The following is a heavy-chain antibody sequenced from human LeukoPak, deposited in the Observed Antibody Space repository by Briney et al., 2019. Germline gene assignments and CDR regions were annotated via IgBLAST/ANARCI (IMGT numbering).Heavy chain of an antibody. CDR1: GFTFSSYS. Sequence: GGSLRLSCAAPGFTFSSYSMNWVRQAPGKGLEWVSSITSSNNYIYYGDSVKGRFTISRDNSKKTLYLQMNSLRAEDTAVYYCARGPSGYHNTGGQGTLVTVSS. CDR2: ITSSNNYI. J-gene: IGHJ4*02. D-gene: IGHD5-12*01. V-gene: IGHV3-21*01. CDR3: ARGPSGYHNT.